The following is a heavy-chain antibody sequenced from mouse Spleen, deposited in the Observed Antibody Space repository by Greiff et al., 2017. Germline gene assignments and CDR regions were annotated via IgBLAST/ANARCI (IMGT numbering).Heavy chain of an antibody. Sequence: EVQLQQSGPGLVKPSQTVFLTCTVTGISITTGNYRWSWIRQFPGNKLEWIGYIYYSGTITYNPSLTSRTTITRDTPKNQFFLEMNSLTAEDTATYYCARGKLLYAMDYWGQGTSVTVSS. D-gene: IGHD2-1*01. CDR1: GISITTGNYR. CDR2: IYYSGTI. V-gene: IGHV3-5*01. J-gene: IGHJ4*01. CDR3: ARGKLLYAMDY.